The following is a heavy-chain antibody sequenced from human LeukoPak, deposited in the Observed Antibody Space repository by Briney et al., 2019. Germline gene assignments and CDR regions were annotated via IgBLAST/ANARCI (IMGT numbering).Heavy chain of an antibody. J-gene: IGHJ4*02. CDR1: GGSISSYY. CDR2: IYYSGST. Sequence: SETLSLTCTVSGGSISSYYWSWIRQPPGKGLEWIGYIYYSGSTNYNPSLKSRVTISVDMSKNQFSLKLSSVTAADTAVYYCARDSMVRGDRVDYWGQGTLVTVSS. D-gene: IGHD3-10*01. CDR3: ARDSMVRGDRVDY. V-gene: IGHV4-59*01.